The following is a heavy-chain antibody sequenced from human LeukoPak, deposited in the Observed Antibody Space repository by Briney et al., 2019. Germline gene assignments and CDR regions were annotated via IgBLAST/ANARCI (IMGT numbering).Heavy chain of an antibody. CDR2: INHSGST. CDR3: AREVNYYGSGSYYGWNY. D-gene: IGHD3-10*01. J-gene: IGHJ4*02. CDR1: GGSSSGYY. Sequence: SETLSLTCAVYGGSSSGYYWSWIRQPPGKGLEWIGEINHSGSTNYNPSLKSRVTISVDTSKNQFSLKLSSVTAADTAVYYCAREVNYYGSGSYYGWNYWGQGTLVTVSS. V-gene: IGHV4-34*01.